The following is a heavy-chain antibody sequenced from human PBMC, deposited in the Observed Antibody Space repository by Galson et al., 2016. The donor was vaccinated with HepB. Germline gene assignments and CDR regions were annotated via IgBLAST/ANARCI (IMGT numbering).Heavy chain of an antibody. CDR2: IYYDGSS. CDR1: GGPISSSTY. J-gene: IGHJ3*01. D-gene: IGHD3-22*01. V-gene: IGHV4-39*01. CDR3: ARPRPAVITYYAFDV. Sequence: ETLSLTCTVSGGPISSSTYWGWIRQTPGKGLEWIANIYYDGSSHYNPSLKSRVTISVDTSKDQFSLMLTSVTAADTAVYYCARPRPAVITYYAFDVWGQGTMVTVSS.